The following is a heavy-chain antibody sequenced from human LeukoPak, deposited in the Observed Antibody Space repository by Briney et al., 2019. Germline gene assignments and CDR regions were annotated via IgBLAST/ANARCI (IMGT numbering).Heavy chain of an antibody. CDR3: AKDSEAGPFDY. Sequence: GRSLRLSCAASGFTFSSYGMHWVRQAPGKGLEWVAVISYDGSNKYYADSVKGRFTISRDNSKNTLYLQMNSLRAEDTAVYYCAKDSEAGPFDYWGQGTLVTVSS. D-gene: IGHD6-19*01. CDR1: GFTFSSYG. CDR2: ISYDGSNK. J-gene: IGHJ4*02. V-gene: IGHV3-30*18.